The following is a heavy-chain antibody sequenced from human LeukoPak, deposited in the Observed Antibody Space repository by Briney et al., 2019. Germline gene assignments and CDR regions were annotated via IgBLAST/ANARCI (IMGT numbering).Heavy chain of an antibody. D-gene: IGHD3-10*01. Sequence: SETLSLTCAVYGGSFSGYYWSWIRQPPGKGLEWIGEINHSGSTNYNPSLKSRVTISVDTSKNQFSLKLSSVTAADTAVYYCARGNHCYGSGSYYTRNWFDPWGQGTLVTVSS. CDR2: INHSGST. V-gene: IGHV4-34*01. J-gene: IGHJ5*02. CDR3: ARGNHCYGSGSYYTRNWFDP. CDR1: GGSFSGYY.